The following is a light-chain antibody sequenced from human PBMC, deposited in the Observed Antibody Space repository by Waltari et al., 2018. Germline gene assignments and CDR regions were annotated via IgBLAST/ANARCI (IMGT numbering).Light chain of an antibody. V-gene: IGKV1-16*01. CDR1: QPITNN. CDR3: QQHSDYPLT. J-gene: IGKJ4*01. Sequence: DIQMTQSPSSLSASVGDRVTITCRASQPITNNLAWFQQKPGTAPKYHLYAASNLQSGVPSRFSASGSRTDFTLTISSLQAEDSGTYYCQQHSDYPLTFGGGTKVEIK. CDR2: AAS.